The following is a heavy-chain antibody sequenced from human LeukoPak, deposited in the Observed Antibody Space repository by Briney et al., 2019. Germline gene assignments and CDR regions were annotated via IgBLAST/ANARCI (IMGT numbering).Heavy chain of an antibody. CDR2: ISGSDGST. Sequence: GGSLRLSCAASGFTFSSYAMSWVRQAPGKGLEWVSAISGSDGSTYYADSVKGRFTISRDNAKNSLYPQMNSLRAEDTAVYYCARALWSGPVYYGMDVWGQGTTVTVSS. D-gene: IGHD3-10*01. J-gene: IGHJ6*02. V-gene: IGHV3-23*01. CDR3: ARALWSGPVYYGMDV. CDR1: GFTFSSYA.